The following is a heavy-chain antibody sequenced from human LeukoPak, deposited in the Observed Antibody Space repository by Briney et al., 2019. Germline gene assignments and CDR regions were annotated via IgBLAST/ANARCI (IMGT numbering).Heavy chain of an antibody. D-gene: IGHD3-9*01. V-gene: IGHV4-61*02. CDR2: IYTSGTT. Sequence: PSETLSLTCTVSGGSITSGSYQWSWIRQPPGKGLEWIGRIYTSGTTNYNPSLKSRVTISVDTSKNRFSLKLNSVTAADTAVYYCARVTLRYFDYWGQGTLVTVSP. CDR3: ARVTLRYFDY. J-gene: IGHJ4*02. CDR1: GGSITSGSYQ.